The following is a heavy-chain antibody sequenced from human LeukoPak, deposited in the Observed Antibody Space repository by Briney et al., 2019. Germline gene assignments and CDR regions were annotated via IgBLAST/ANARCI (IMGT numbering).Heavy chain of an antibody. V-gene: IGHV3-21*01. D-gene: IGHD6-13*01. Sequence: GSLRLSCAASGFTFSSYSMNWVRQAPGKGLEWVSSISSSSSYIYYADSVKGRFTISRDNAKNSLYLQMNSLRAEDTAVYYCARDPTGSSSWDDYWGQGTLVTVSS. CDR2: ISSSSSYI. CDR3: ARDPTGSSSWDDY. J-gene: IGHJ4*02. CDR1: GFTFSSYS.